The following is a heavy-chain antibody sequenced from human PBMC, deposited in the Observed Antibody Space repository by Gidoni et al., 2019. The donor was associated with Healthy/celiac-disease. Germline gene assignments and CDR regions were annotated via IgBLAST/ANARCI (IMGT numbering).Heavy chain of an antibody. CDR1: GFPFSNAC. V-gene: IGHV3-15*07. CDR3: TTDRGYSGCGY. J-gene: IGHJ4*02. D-gene: IGHD5-12*01. CDR2: IKSKTDGGTT. Sequence: EVQLVESGGGLVKPGGSLRLSCAASGFPFSNACMNWVRQAPGKGLAWVGRIKSKTDGGTTDYAAPVKGRFTISRDDSKNTLYLQMNSLKTEDTAVYYCTTDRGYSGCGYWGQGTLVTVSS.